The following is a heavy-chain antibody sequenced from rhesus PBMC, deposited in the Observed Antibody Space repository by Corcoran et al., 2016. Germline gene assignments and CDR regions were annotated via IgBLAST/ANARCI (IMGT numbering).Heavy chain of an antibody. D-gene: IGHD2-21*01. Sequence: EVQLVQSGAEVKKPGASVKISCKASGYTFTDYYLHWVRQAPGKGLEWMGRVDPEDGEEMTDPKYPDRVTITAETTTDTAYMELSSLRSEDTAVYYCASYCTGSGCYSWDFDYWGQGVLVTVSS. J-gene: IGHJ4*01. CDR1: GYTFTDYY. CDR2: VDPEDGEE. CDR3: ASYCTGSGCYSWDFDY. V-gene: IGHV1-111*02.